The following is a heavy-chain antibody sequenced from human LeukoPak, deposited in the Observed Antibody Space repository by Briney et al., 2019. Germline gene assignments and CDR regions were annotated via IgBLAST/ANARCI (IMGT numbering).Heavy chain of an antibody. V-gene: IGHV3-21*01. CDR2: ISSSSSYI. Sequence: GRSLRLSCAASGFTFSSYSMDWVRQAPGKGLEWVSSISSSSSYIYYADSVKGRFTISRDNAKNSLYLQMNSLRAEDTAVYYCARWGGDSWFDPWGQGTLVTVSS. CDR1: GFTFSSYS. J-gene: IGHJ5*02. CDR3: ARWGGDSWFDP. D-gene: IGHD2-21*01.